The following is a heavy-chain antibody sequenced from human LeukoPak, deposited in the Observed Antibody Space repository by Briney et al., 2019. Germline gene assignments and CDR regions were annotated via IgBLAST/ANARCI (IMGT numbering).Heavy chain of an antibody. J-gene: IGHJ4*02. Sequence: GGSLRLSCVASGFTFSNYAMSWVRQAPGKRLDWVSAVTGRGGSTYYADSVKGRFTISRDNSRNTLFLQMNSLRAEDTAIYYCAKWGDFDILTGYYVSDFWGQGTLVTVSS. CDR1: GFTFSNYA. V-gene: IGHV3-23*01. D-gene: IGHD3-9*01. CDR3: AKWGDFDILTGYYVSDF. CDR2: VTGRGGST.